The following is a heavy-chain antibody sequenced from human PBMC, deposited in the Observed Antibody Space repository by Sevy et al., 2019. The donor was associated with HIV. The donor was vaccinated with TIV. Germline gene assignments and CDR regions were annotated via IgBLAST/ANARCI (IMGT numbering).Heavy chain of an antibody. V-gene: IGHV4-34*01. Sequence: SESLSLTCGVYGRSFSGHYWSWLRQTPEKGLEWIGEINHGEITDYNPSLESRVIMSVDTSKNQFSLKLKSVTAADTAVYYCARRRYFYASGWKDVLDIWGQGILVTVSS. CDR3: ARRRYFYASGWKDVLDI. J-gene: IGHJ3*02. CDR1: GRSFSGHY. CDR2: INHGEIT. D-gene: IGHD3-10*01.